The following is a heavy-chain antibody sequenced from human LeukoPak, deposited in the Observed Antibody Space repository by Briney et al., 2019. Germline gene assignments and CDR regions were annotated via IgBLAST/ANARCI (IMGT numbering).Heavy chain of an antibody. CDR3: AKDRATYYYDSSGYDY. Sequence: SGGSLRLSCAASGFTFSSYSMNWVRQAPGKGLEWVAVIWYDGSNKYYADSVKGRFTISRDNSKNTLYLQMNSLRAEDTAVYYCAKDRATYYYDSSGYDYWGQGTLVTVSS. V-gene: IGHV3-33*06. J-gene: IGHJ4*02. CDR2: IWYDGSNK. CDR1: GFTFSSYS. D-gene: IGHD3-22*01.